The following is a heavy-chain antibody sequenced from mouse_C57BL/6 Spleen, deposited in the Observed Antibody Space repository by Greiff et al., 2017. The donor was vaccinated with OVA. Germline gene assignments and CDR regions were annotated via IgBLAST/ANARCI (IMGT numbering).Heavy chain of an antibody. Sequence: EVQLMESGGGLVKPGGSLKLSCAASGFTFSSYAMSWVRQTSGKRLEWVATISDGGSYTYYPDNVKGRFTITRDNAKNNLYLQMSQLKSEDTAVYYCARDQGYGEEYYALDYWGQGTSVTVSS. CDR2: ISDGGSYT. J-gene: IGHJ4*01. CDR3: ARDQGYGEEYYALDY. CDR1: GFTFSSYA. D-gene: IGHD1-2*01. V-gene: IGHV5-4*01.